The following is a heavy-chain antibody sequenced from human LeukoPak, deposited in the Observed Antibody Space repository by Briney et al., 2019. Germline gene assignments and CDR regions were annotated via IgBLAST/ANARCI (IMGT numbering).Heavy chain of an antibody. D-gene: IGHD6-13*01. V-gene: IGHV4-59*01. CDR1: GGSISSYY. CDR3: ASGVIAAAGTGVGWFDP. J-gene: IGHJ5*02. CDR2: IYYSGST. Sequence: PSETLSLTCTVSGGSISSYYWSWIRQPPGKGLEWIGYIYYSGSTNYNPSLKSRVTISVDTSKNQFSLKLSSVTAADTAVYYCASGVIAAAGTGVGWFDPWGQGTLVTVSS.